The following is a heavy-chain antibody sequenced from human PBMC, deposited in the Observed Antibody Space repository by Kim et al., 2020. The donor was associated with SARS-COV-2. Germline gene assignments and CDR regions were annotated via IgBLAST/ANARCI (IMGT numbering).Heavy chain of an antibody. D-gene: IGHD5-18*01. J-gene: IGHJ4*02. CDR3: ARGRVDTAMVPGY. Sequence: YADSVKGRFTISRDNAKNSLYLQMNSLRAEDTAVYYCARGRVDTAMVPGYWGQGTLVTVSS. V-gene: IGHV3-21*01.